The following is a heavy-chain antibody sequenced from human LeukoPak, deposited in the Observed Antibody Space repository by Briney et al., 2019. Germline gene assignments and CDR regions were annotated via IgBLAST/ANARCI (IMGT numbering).Heavy chain of an antibody. CDR2: ISWDGSST. V-gene: IGHV3-43D*03. CDR3: AKGATVTSPYYYYYMDV. J-gene: IGHJ6*03. Sequence: GGSLRLSCAASGFTFDDYAMHWVRQAPGKGLEWVSLISWDGSSTYYADSVKGRFTISRDNSKNSLYLQMNSLRAEDTALYYCAKGATVTSPYYYYYMDVWGKGTTVTVSS. D-gene: IGHD4-11*01. CDR1: GFTFDDYA.